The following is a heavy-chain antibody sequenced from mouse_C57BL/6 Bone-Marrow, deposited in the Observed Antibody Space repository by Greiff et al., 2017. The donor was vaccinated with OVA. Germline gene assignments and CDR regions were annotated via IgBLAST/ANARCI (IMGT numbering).Heavy chain of an antibody. CDR1: GFTFSNYW. Sequence: EVMLVESGGGLVQPGGSMKLSCVASGFTFSNYWMNWVRQSPEKGLEWVAQIRLKSDNYATHYAVSVKGRVTISRDDSKSSVYLQMNNLRAEDTGMYYCTGARGNDFAYWGQGTLVTVSA. J-gene: IGHJ3*01. CDR2: IRLKSDNYAT. D-gene: IGHD2-2*01. V-gene: IGHV6-3*01. CDR3: TGARGNDFAY.